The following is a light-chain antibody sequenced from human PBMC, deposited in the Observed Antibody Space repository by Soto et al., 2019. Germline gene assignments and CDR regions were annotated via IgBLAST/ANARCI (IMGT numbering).Light chain of an antibody. CDR1: QSVSSSY. Sequence: EIVLTQSPGTLSLSPGERATLSCRASQSVSSSYLAWYQQKPGQAPRLLIYDASSRATGIPDRFSGSGSGTDFTLTISRLEPEDFAVYRCQHRMNWPLTFGQGTRLEIK. J-gene: IGKJ5*01. V-gene: IGKV3D-20*02. CDR2: DAS. CDR3: QHRMNWPLT.